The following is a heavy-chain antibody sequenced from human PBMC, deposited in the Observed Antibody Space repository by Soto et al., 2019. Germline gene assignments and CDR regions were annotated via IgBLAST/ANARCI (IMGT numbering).Heavy chain of an antibody. CDR3: ARDCDYVWGSYRWGYYFDY. CDR1: GFTVWSYS. J-gene: IGHJ4*02. CDR2: ISSSSSYI. Sequence: PVGSLRISCAASGFTVWSYSMNWVRQAPGKGLEWVSSISSSSSYIYYADSVKGRFTISRDNAKNSLYLQMNSLRAEDTAVYYCARDCDYVWGSYRWGYYFDYWGQGTLVTVSS. V-gene: IGHV3-21*01. D-gene: IGHD3-16*02.